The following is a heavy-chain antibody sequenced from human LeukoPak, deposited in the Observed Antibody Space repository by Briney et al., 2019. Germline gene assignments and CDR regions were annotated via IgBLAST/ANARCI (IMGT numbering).Heavy chain of an antibody. CDR1: GFTFSGYW. CDR3: ATSDDSSGSD. J-gene: IGHJ4*02. CDR2: INLDGSVK. V-gene: IGHV3-7*01. D-gene: IGHD3-22*01. Sequence: GGSLRLSCAASGFTFSGYWMSWVRQAPGKGLEWVANINLDGSVKHYVDSARGRFTISRDSAKSSLYLQMNSLRSEDTALYYCATSDDSSGSDWGQGTLATVSS.